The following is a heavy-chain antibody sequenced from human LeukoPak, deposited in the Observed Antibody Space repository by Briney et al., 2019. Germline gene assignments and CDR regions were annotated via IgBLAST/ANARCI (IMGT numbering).Heavy chain of an antibody. V-gene: IGHV3-23*01. D-gene: IGHD1-1*01. Sequence: GGSLRLSCAASGFTFNSYAMSWVRQAPGKGLEWVSAISGSGGSTYYADSVEGRFTISRDNSKNTLYLQMNSLRAEDTALYYCAKDFVGTGNFRGGDYWGQGTLVTVSS. CDR3: AKDFVGTGNFRGGDY. J-gene: IGHJ4*02. CDR2: ISGSGGST. CDR1: GFTFNSYA.